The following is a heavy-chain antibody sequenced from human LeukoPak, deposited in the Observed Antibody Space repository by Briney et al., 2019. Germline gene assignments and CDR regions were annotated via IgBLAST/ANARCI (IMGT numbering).Heavy chain of an antibody. CDR3: ARESIGDYDY. J-gene: IGHJ4*02. CDR1: GFTFSSYA. CDR2: ISYDGSNK. Sequence: PGGSLRLSCAASGFTFSSYAMHWVRQAPGKGLEWVAVISYDGSNKYYADSVKGRFTISRDNSKNTLYLQMNSLRAEDTAVYYCARESIGDYDYWGQGTLVTVSS. V-gene: IGHV3-30-3*01. D-gene: IGHD4-17*01.